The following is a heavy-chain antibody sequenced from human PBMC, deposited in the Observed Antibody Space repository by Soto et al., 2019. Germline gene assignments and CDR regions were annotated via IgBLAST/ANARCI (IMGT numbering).Heavy chain of an antibody. CDR1: GFTFSSYA. CDR2: IRGTGGST. Sequence: VGSLRLSCAASGFTFSSYAMTWVRQAPGKGLEWVSAIRGTGGSTNYADSVKGRFTISRDDSKKTLYLQMNSLRAEDTAVYYCAKPSNYYDSSGYRPQFDYWGQGTLVTVSS. CDR3: AKPSNYYDSSGYRPQFDY. V-gene: IGHV3-23*01. D-gene: IGHD3-22*01. J-gene: IGHJ4*02.